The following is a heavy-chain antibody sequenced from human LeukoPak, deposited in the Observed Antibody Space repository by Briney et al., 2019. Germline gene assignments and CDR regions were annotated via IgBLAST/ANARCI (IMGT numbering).Heavy chain of an antibody. D-gene: IGHD2-8*01. V-gene: IGHV1-46*01. CDR3: AREAVVLVDAVRYYYYGMDV. J-gene: IGHJ6*02. CDR1: GYNFISYY. Sequence: ASVKVSCKASGYNFISYYMHWVRQAPGQGLEWMGIINPSGVSTSYAQKFQDRVTMTRDTSTSTVYMELSSLKSEDTAVYYCAREAVVLVDAVRYYYYGMDVWGQGPTVPVSS. CDR2: INPSGVST.